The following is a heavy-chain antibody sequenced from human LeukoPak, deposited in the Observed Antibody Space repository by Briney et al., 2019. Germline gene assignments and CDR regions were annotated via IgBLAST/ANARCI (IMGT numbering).Heavy chain of an antibody. Sequence: GGSLRLSCAASGFTMIWVRQAPGKGLEWVSGINWNGGSTGYADSVKGRFTISRDNAKNSLYLQMNSLRAEDTAMYYCARGFWSGYPPDVWGKGTTVTVSS. D-gene: IGHD3-3*01. V-gene: IGHV3-20*04. J-gene: IGHJ6*04. CDR2: INWNGGST. CDR1: GFT. CDR3: ARGFWSGYPPDV.